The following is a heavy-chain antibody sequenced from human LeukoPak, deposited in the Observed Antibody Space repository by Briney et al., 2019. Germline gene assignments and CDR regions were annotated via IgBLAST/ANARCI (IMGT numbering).Heavy chain of an antibody. V-gene: IGHV3-33*06. D-gene: IGHD1-26*01. J-gene: IGHJ6*03. CDR3: AKDPRGSYSRDYYYYMDV. CDR2: IWYDGSNK. CDR1: GFTFSSYG. Sequence: GRSLRLSCAASGFTFSSYGMHWVRQAPGKGLEWVAVIWYDGSNKYYADSVKGRFTISRDNSKNTLYLQMNRLRAEDAAVYYCAKDPRGSYSRDYYYYMDVWGKGTTVTVSS.